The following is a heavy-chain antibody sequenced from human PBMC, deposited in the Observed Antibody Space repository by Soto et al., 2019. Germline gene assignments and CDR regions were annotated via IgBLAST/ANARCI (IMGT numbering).Heavy chain of an antibody. CDR1: GGSISSSYHY. Sequence: QLHLQESGPGLVKPSETLFLSCAVSGGSISSSYHYWGWIRQSPGQGLEWIGSISYSGSTTHNAALKSRVTLSVDTSKNELSLKVTSVTAADTAVYYCARHYGGSAYNPFDYWGQGTLVTVSS. CDR2: ISYSGST. D-gene: IGHD3-22*01. CDR3: ARHYGGSAYNPFDY. V-gene: IGHV4-39*01. J-gene: IGHJ4*02.